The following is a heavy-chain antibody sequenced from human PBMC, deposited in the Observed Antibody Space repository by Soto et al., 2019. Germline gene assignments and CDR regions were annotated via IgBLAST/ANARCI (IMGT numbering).Heavy chain of an antibody. V-gene: IGHV1-69*06. CDR1: GDTFNNYA. CDR2: IIPICDSP. J-gene: IGHJ4*02. CDR3: AATTFLSGASGYFLLDF. Sequence: SVKVSCKASGDTFNNYAISWVRQAPGQGLEWMGGIIPICDSPSYAQGSHNRVTITADRSTSTAHLELNGLTSEDTAVYYWAATTFLSGASGYFLLDFGAQGTLVTVSS. D-gene: IGHD5-12*01.